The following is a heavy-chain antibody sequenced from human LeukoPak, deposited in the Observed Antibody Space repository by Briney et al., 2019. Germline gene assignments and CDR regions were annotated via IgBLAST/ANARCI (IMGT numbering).Heavy chain of an antibody. CDR3: ARPAGSGIYSNFDY. D-gene: IGHD1-26*01. CDR1: GGSISSTIYY. Sequence: SETLSLTCAVSGGSISSTIYYWGWIRQPPGKGLEWIGSSYYSGSTYYNPSLKSRVTISVDTSKNQFSLKLNSVTAADTAVYYCARPAGSGIYSNFDYWGQGTLVTVSS. J-gene: IGHJ4*02. V-gene: IGHV4-39*01. CDR2: SYYSGST.